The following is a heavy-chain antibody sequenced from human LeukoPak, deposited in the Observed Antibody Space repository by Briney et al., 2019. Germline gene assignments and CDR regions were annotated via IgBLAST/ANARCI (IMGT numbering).Heavy chain of an antibody. D-gene: IGHD1-26*01. Sequence: PSEILSLTCTVSGGSISSGGYYWSWIRQPPGKGLEWIGYIYHSGSTYYNPSLKSRVTISVDRSKNQFSLKLSSVTAADTAVYYCARGGDIVGANYFDYWGQGTLVTVSS. CDR2: IYHSGST. J-gene: IGHJ4*02. CDR1: GGSISSGGYY. V-gene: IGHV4-30-2*01. CDR3: ARGGDIVGANYFDY.